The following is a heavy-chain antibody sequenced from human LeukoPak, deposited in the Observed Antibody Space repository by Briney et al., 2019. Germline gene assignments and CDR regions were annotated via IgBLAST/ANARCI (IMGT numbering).Heavy chain of an antibody. CDR3: ARDYRDAYGYRYFDL. J-gene: IGHJ2*01. CDR2: TEPGTGSM. D-gene: IGHD3-10*01. CDR1: GFTFSTYS. V-gene: IGHV3-21*01. Sequence: GGSLRLSCAASGFTFSTYSMNWVRLAPGKGLEWVSSTEPGTGSMFYADPVQGRFTISRDNAPNSLYLQMNSLRVEDTAVYYCARDYRDAYGYRYFDLWGRGTLVTVSS.